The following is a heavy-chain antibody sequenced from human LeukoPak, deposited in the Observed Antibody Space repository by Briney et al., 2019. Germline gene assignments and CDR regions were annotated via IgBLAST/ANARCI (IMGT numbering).Heavy chain of an antibody. CDR2: IIPIFGTA. D-gene: IGHD2-2*02. V-gene: IGHV1-69*06. Sequence: GPSVKVSCKASGGTFSNYAITWVRQAPGQGLEWMGRIIPIFGTANYAQKFQGRVTITADKSTSTAYMELSSLSSEDTAVYYCAREEVATAYCSSTSCYIDYWGQGTLVTVSS. CDR3: AREEVATAYCSSTSCYIDY. CDR1: GGTFSNYA. J-gene: IGHJ4*02.